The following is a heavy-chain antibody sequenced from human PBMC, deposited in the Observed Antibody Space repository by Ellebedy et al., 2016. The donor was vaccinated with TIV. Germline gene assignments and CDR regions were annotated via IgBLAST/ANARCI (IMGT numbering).Heavy chain of an antibody. CDR2: INAGNGNT. V-gene: IGHV1-3*01. Sequence: AASVKVSCKASGYIFTSNAMHWVRQAPGQRLEWMGWINAGNGNTKYSQKFQGRVTITRDTSASTAYMELSSLRSEDTAVYYCARDRDSSSWYFGGYYYYGMDVWGQGTTVTVSS. CDR3: ARDRDSSSWYFGGYYYYGMDV. CDR1: GYIFTSNA. J-gene: IGHJ6*02. D-gene: IGHD6-13*01.